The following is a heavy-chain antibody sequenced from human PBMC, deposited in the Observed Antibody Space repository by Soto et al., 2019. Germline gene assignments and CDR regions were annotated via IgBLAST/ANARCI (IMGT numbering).Heavy chain of an antibody. CDR1: GGSISSSSYY. Sequence: PSETLSLTCPVSGGSISSSSYYWGWIRQPPGKGLEWIGSIYYSGSTYYNPSLKSRVTISVDTSKSQFSLKLSSVTAADTAVYYCTCIFSGGYGYGFYYYGMDVWGQGTTVTVSS. CDR3: TCIFSGGYGYGFYYYGMDV. V-gene: IGHV4-39*01. D-gene: IGHD5-18*01. CDR2: IYYSGST. J-gene: IGHJ6*02.